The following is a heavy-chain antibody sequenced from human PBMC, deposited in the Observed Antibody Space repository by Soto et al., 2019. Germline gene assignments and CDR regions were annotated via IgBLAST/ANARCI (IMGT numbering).Heavy chain of an antibody. CDR3: ATEGPNGYIPYYMET. CDR1: GFSLSNSG. D-gene: IGHD1-26*01. V-gene: IGHV3-48*02. CDR2: ISRSHSAI. Sequence: GGSLRLSCLASGFSLSNSGMFWVRQAPGKGLEWISYISRSHSAIYYADSVKGRFTMSRDNAKNSIFLQMNSLTDEDRAVYYCATEGPNGYIPYYMETWGQGVPVTVSS. J-gene: IGHJ5*02.